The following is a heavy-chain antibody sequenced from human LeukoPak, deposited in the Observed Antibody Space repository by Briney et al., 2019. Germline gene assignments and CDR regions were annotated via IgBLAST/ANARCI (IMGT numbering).Heavy chain of an antibody. CDR2: VHLSGAT. Sequence: SETLSLTCAVSGGSITTTNWWSWVRQPPGKGLEWIGEVHLSGATYYNPSLESRVSMSIDKSKNHLSLEVTSVTAADTAIYYCTRESGAFSPFGFWGQGTLLTVSS. D-gene: IGHD1-26*01. CDR3: TRESGAFSPFGF. CDR1: GGSITTTNW. V-gene: IGHV4-4*02. J-gene: IGHJ4*02.